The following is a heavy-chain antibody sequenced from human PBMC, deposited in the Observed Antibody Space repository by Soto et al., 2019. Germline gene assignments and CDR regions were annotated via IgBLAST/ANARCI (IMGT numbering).Heavy chain of an antibody. D-gene: IGHD3-10*01. V-gene: IGHV4-30-4*01. J-gene: IGHJ4*02. CDR1: GGSISSGDYY. CDR3: ASLWFGELSPLIDY. Sequence: PSETLSLTCTVSGGSISSGDYYWSWIRQPPGKGLEWIGYIYYSGSTYYNPSLKSRVTISVDTSKNQFSLKLSSVTAADTAVYYCASLWFGELSPLIDYWGQGTLVTVSS. CDR2: IYYSGST.